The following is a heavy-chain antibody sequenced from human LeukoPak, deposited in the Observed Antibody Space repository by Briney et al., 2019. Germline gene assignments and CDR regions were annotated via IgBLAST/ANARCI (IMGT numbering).Heavy chain of an antibody. Sequence: PGGSLRFSCAASGFTFSSYAMHWVRQAPGKGLEYVSAISSNGGSTYYANSVKGRFTISRDNSKNTLYLQMGSLRAEDMAVYYCARDHEQLVLDYWGQGTLVTVSS. V-gene: IGHV3-64*01. J-gene: IGHJ4*02. D-gene: IGHD6-13*01. CDR3: ARDHEQLVLDY. CDR2: ISSNGGST. CDR1: GFTFSSYA.